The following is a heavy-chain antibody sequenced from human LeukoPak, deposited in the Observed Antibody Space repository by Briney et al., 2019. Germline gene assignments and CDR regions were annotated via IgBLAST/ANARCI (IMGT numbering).Heavy chain of an antibody. J-gene: IGHJ4*02. Sequence: KASETLSLTCTVSGGSISSYYWSWIRQPAGKGLEWIGRIYTSGSTNYNPSLKSRVTMSVNTSKNQSSLKLSSVTAADTAVYYCARWVEYSSGWPLYFDYWGQGTLVTVSS. V-gene: IGHV4-4*07. CDR3: ARWVEYSSGWPLYFDY. D-gene: IGHD6-19*01. CDR1: GGSISSYY. CDR2: IYTSGST.